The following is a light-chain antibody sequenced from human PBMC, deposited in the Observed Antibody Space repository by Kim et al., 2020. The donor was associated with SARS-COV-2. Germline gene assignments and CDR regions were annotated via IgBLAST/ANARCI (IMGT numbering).Light chain of an antibody. CDR3: QQYATSPET. CDR1: QSVSSNF. Sequence: ENALTQSPGTLSLSPGERATLSCRASQSVSSNFLAWYQQKTGQAPRLLIYSASSRATGIPDRFSGSGSGTDFTLTISTLEPEDFAVYYCQQYATSPETFGQGTKV. CDR2: SAS. V-gene: IGKV3-20*01. J-gene: IGKJ1*01.